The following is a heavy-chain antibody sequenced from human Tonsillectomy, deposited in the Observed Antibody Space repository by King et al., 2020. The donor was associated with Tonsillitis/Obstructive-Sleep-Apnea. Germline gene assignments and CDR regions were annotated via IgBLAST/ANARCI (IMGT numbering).Heavy chain of an antibody. CDR3: ARRGIAAGGRFDY. Sequence: VQLVESGGGLFQPGECLRLSCAASGFIVNGNYISRVRQCPGKGLERVAVVYSGGNSYYADSGKGRFTVSRDTSSNSLYLQMNSLRAEDTAVYFCARRGIAAGGRFDYWGQGTLVTVSS. V-gene: IGHV3-66*04. D-gene: IGHD6-13*01. J-gene: IGHJ4*02. CDR1: GFIVNGNY. CDR2: VYSGGNS.